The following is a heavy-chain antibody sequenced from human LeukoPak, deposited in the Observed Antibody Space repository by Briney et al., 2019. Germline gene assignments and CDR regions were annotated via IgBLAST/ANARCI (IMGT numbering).Heavy chain of an antibody. CDR1: GLSFRNYW. D-gene: IGHD2-2*01. V-gene: IGHV3-7*03. J-gene: IGHJ4*02. CDR2: IREDGSDT. CDR3: ATQAHALFDY. Sequence: GGSLRLSCVASGLSFRNYWMSWVRQAPGKGLEWVANIREDGSDTYYADSVRGRFTISRDNAKKSLYLQMSSLRAEDTAMYYCATQAHALFDYWGQGTLVTVSS.